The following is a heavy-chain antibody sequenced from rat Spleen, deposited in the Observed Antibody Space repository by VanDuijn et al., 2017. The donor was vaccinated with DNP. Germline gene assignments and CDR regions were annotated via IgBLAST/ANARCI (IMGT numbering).Heavy chain of an antibody. CDR2: ISYEGSRT. CDR3: ARLGGD. V-gene: IGHV5-22*01. CDR1: GITFSDHN. Sequence: EVQLVESGGDLVQPGRSLKLSCAVSGITFSDHNMAWVRQAPKKGLEWVASISYEGSRTYYGDSVKGRFAISRDNAKSTLYLQMNSLRSEDTATYYCARLGGDWGQGVMVTVSS. D-gene: IGHD5-1*01. J-gene: IGHJ2*01.